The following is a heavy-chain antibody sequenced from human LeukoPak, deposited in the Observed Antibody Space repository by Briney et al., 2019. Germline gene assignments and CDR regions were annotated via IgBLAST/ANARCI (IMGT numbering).Heavy chain of an antibody. D-gene: IGHD4-23*01. CDR2: IYTSGSI. CDR3: ARGVTVVNFDF. J-gene: IGHJ4*02. V-gene: IGHV4-61*02. Sequence: KSSETLSLTCTVSGGSISSSSYYWSWTRQPAGKGLEWIGRIYTSGSINYNPSPKSRVTISVDTSKNQFSLKLSSVTAADTAVYYCARGVTVVNFDFWGQGTLVTVSS. CDR1: GGSISSSSYY.